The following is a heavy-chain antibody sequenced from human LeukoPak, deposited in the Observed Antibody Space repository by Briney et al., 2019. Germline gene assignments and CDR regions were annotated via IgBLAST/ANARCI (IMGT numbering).Heavy chain of an antibody. CDR2: VYYSGST. J-gene: IGHJ4*02. D-gene: IGHD4-17*01. CDR1: GGSISSSSYY. CDR3: ARSLYGDYPDFDY. V-gene: IGHV4-39*07. Sequence: PSETLSLTCTVSGGSISSSSYYWGWIRQPPGKGLEWIGSVYYSGSTYYNPSLKSRVTISLDTSKNQFSLRLSSVTAAGTAVYYCARSLYGDYPDFDYWGQGTLVTVSS.